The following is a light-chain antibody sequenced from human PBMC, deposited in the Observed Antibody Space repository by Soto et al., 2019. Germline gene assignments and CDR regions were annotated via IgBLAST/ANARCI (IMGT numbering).Light chain of an antibody. Sequence: LTQPASVSGSPGQSITISCTGTSSDVGGYNYVSWYQQHPGKAPKLMTYEVSNRPSGVSNRFSGSKSGNTASLTISGLQAEDEADYYCSSYTSSSTLVVFGGGTQLTVL. V-gene: IGLV2-14*01. CDR1: SSDVGGYNY. CDR2: EVS. CDR3: SSYTSSSTLVV. J-gene: IGLJ2*01.